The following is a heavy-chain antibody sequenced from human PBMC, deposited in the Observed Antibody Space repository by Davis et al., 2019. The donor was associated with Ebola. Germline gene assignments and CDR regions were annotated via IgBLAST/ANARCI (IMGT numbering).Heavy chain of an antibody. D-gene: IGHD5-12*01. CDR1: GGSFSGYY. CDR3: AKDHWATFDY. CDR2: ISGSGGST. V-gene: IGHV3-23*01. Sequence: ETLSLTCAVYGGSFSGYYWSWIRQAPGKGLEWVSAISGSGGSTYYADSVKGRFTISRDNSKNTLYLQMNSLRAEDTAVYYCAKDHWATFDYWGQGTLVTVSS. J-gene: IGHJ4*02.